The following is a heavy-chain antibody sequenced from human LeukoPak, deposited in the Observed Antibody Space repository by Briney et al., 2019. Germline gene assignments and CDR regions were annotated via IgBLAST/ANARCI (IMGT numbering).Heavy chain of an antibody. CDR1: GGSISSYY. J-gene: IGHJ4*02. Sequence: PSETPSLTCTVSGGSISSYYWSWIRQPPGKGLEWIGYIYYSGSTNYNPSLKSRVTISVDTSKNQFSLKLSSVTAADTAVYYCARDRYGSGWYDYWGQGTLVTVSS. V-gene: IGHV4-59*01. CDR2: IYYSGST. CDR3: ARDRYGSGWYDY. D-gene: IGHD6-19*01.